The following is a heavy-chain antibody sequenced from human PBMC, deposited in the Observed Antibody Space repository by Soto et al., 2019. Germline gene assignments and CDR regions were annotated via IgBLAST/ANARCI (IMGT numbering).Heavy chain of an antibody. Sequence: GGSLRLSCAASGFTFSNYGMRWVRQAPGKGLEWVAVISYDGSYKYYADSVKGRFTISRDNSKNTLYLQMNSVRAEDTAVYYCAKVWGIAAAGSFTHFDYWGQGTLVTVSS. V-gene: IGHV3-30*18. J-gene: IGHJ4*02. CDR3: AKVWGIAAAGSFTHFDY. CDR2: ISYDGSYK. CDR1: GFTFSNYG. D-gene: IGHD6-13*01.